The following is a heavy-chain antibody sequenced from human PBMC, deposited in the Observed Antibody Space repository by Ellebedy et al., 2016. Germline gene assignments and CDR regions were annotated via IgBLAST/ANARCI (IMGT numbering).Heavy chain of an antibody. V-gene: IGHV1-2*02. CDR2: INPNGGVT. CDR3: ARGGELSAYSGYRHWFDP. J-gene: IGHJ5*02. D-gene: IGHD5-12*01. Sequence: ASVKVSCEASGYTFTGYYIHWVRQAPGQGLEWIGWINPNGGVTKYARKFQGRVTMTRDTSISTAYMDLKRLRSDDTAVYYCARGGELSAYSGYRHWFDPWGQGTLVTVSS. CDR1: GYTFTGYY.